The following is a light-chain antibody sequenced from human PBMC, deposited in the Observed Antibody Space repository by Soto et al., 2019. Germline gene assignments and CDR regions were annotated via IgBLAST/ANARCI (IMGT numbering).Light chain of an antibody. Sequence: DIQMTQSPSTLSGSVGDRVTITCRASQTISSWLAWYQQKPGKAPKLLIYKTSNLESGVPSRFSGSGSETEFTLTISGLQPGDSATYYCQQYNSYSPTFGQGTKVDIK. CDR2: KTS. CDR3: QQYNSYSPT. J-gene: IGKJ1*01. V-gene: IGKV1-5*03. CDR1: QTISSW.